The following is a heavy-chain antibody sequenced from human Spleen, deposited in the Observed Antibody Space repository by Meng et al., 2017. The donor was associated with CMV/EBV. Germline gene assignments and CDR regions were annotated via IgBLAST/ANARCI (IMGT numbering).Heavy chain of an antibody. J-gene: IGHJ5*02. CDR2: IYYTGDA. Sequence: VSSGAVSRATYYLSWIRRPPGKGLGRIRYIYYTGDANYNPSLKNRVTMSVDTSKNQFSLNLISVTAADTAVYYCARGGPLRHLYLDPWGQGTLVTVSS. D-gene: IGHD4-17*01. CDR1: SGAVSRATYY. CDR3: ARGGPLRHLYLDP. V-gene: IGHV4-61*01.